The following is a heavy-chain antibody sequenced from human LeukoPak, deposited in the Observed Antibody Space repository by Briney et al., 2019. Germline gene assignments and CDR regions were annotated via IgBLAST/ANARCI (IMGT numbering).Heavy chain of an antibody. Sequence: SETLSLTCTVSGGSISSSNYYWGWIRQPPGKGLEWIGSINYSGSTYYNPSLKSRVTISVDTSKNQFSLKLSSVTAADTAVYYCARHVGSGSYYFYYYYYMDVWGKGTTVTISS. J-gene: IGHJ6*03. D-gene: IGHD3-10*01. V-gene: IGHV4-39*01. CDR1: GGSISSSNYY. CDR3: ARHVGSGSYYFYYYYYMDV. CDR2: INYSGST.